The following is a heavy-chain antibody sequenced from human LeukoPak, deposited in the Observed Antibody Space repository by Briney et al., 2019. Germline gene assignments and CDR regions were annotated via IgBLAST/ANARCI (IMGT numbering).Heavy chain of an antibody. J-gene: IGHJ3*02. Sequence: ASVKVSCKASGYTFTSYDINWVRQATGQGLEWMGWMNPNSGNTGYAQKFQGRVTITRNTSISTAYMELSSLRSEDTAVYYCARYLVEMATIRADAFDIWGQGTMVTVSS. CDR2: MNPNSGNT. D-gene: IGHD5-24*01. CDR3: ARYLVEMATIRADAFDI. CDR1: GYTFTSYD. V-gene: IGHV1-8*03.